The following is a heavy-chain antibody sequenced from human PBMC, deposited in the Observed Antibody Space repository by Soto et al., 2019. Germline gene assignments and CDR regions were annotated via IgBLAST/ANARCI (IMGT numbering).Heavy chain of an antibody. D-gene: IGHD3-10*01. CDR1: GFAFNSYA. CDR2: IDRTGGAT. V-gene: IGHV3-23*01. CDR3: AAAFGDVGLHFEF. J-gene: IGHJ4*02. Sequence: GGSLRLSCVASGFAFNSYAMSWVRQAPGKGLEWVSTIDRTGGATHYADSVKGRFTISRDNSKDTLYLHMNILGVEEAAKYYCAAAFGDVGLHFEFWGQVTLVTVSS.